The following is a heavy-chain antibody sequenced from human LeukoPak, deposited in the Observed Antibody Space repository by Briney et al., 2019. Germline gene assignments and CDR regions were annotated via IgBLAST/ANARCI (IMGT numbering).Heavy chain of an antibody. Sequence: SETLSLTCTVSGGSISSYYWSWIRQPPGKGLEWIGYIYYSGSTNYNPSLKSRVTISVDTSKNQSSLKLSSVTAADTAVYYCARTTVTLPLPPDVWGQGTTVTVSS. J-gene: IGHJ6*02. CDR1: GGSISSYY. CDR3: ARTTVTLPLPPDV. V-gene: IGHV4-59*08. D-gene: IGHD4-17*01. CDR2: IYYSGST.